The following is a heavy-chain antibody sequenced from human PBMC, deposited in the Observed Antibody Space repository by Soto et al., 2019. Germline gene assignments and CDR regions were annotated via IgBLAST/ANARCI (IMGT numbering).Heavy chain of an antibody. D-gene: IGHD2-15*01. J-gene: IGHJ4*02. CDR1: GGSFSGYY. Sequence: PXETLSLPCAVYGGSFSGYYWSWIRQPPGKGLEWIGEINHSGSTNYNPSLKSRVTISVDTSKNQFSLKLSSVTAADTAVYYCARGRAGYSDYWGQGTLVTVSS. CDR3: ARGRAGYSDY. CDR2: INHSGST. V-gene: IGHV4-34*01.